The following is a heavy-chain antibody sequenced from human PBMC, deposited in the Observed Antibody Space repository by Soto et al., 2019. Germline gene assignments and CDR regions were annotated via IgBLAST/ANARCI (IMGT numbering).Heavy chain of an antibody. CDR1: GFTFSSYA. D-gene: IGHD3-22*01. J-gene: IGHJ3*02. V-gene: IGHV3-23*01. Sequence: GGSLRLSCAASGFTFSSYAMSWVRQAPGKGLEWVSAISGSGGSTYYADSVKGRFTISRDNSKNTLYLQMNSLRAEDTAVYSCAAIWPDSSGYSAFDIWGQGTMVTVSS. CDR3: AAIWPDSSGYSAFDI. CDR2: ISGSGGST.